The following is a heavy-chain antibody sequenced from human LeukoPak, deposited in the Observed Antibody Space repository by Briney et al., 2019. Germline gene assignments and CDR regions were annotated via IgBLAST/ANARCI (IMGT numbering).Heavy chain of an antibody. D-gene: IGHD2-2*01. CDR2: TKSKTDGGTT. J-gene: IGHJ1*01. V-gene: IGHV3-15*01. Sequence: GGSLRLSCAASGFTFSNAWISWVRQAPGKRLEWVGRTKSKTDGGTTDYAAPVKGRFTISRDDSKNTLYLQMNSLKTEDTAVYYCTARYCRSTSCYGEYFQRWGQGTLVTVSS. CDR1: GFTFSNAW. CDR3: TARYCRSTSCYGEYFQR.